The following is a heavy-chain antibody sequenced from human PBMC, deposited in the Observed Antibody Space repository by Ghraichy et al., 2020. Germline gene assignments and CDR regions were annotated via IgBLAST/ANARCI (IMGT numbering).Heavy chain of an antibody. CDR3: ASGPAHILRLDY. CDR2: LYSAGNT. V-gene: IGHV4-39*01. Sequence: SQTLSLTCGVSGASITSSNYYWAWIRQPPGKGLEWIGGLYSAGNTYYNPSLKSRLTISVDTSKNEVSLKLTSMTAADTAVYYCASGPAHILRLDYWGQGTLVTVSS. J-gene: IGHJ4*02. D-gene: IGHD3-9*01. CDR1: GASITSSNYY.